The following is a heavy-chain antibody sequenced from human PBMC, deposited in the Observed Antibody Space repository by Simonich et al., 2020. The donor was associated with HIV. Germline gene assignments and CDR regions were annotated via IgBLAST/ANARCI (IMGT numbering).Heavy chain of an antibody. J-gene: IGHJ4*02. CDR1: GYTFTGYY. V-gene: IGHV1-2*06. CDR2: INPNSGGT. CDR3: ASQVGVVVTAIPYYFDY. D-gene: IGHD2-21*02. Sequence: QVQLVQSGAEVKKPGASVKVSCKASGYTFTGYYMHWVRQAPGQGLEWMGRINPNSGGTTYAQKFQGRVTMTRDTSISTAYMELSRLRSDDTAVYYCASQVGVVVTAIPYYFDYWGQGTLVTVSS.